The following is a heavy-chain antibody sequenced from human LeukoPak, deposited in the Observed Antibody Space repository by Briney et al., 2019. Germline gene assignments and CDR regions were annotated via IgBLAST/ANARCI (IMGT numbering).Heavy chain of an antibody. CDR1: GYTFTGYY. CDR2: INPNSGGT. V-gene: IGHV1-2*02. J-gene: IGHJ3*02. CDR3: ASAPPGAFDI. Sequence: ASVTVSCKASGYTFTGYYMHWVRQAPGLGLEWMGWINPNSGGTNYAQKFQGRATMTRDTSISTAYMQPSRLRSDDTAVYYCASAPPGAFDIWGQGTMVTVSS.